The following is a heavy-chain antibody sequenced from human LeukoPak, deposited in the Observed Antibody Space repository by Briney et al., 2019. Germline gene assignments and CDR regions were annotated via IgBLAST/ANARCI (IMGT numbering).Heavy chain of an antibody. J-gene: IGHJ6*02. CDR2: ISYDGSSK. CDR1: GFTFSSYA. CDR3: ARDHSGYCSGGSCYGRAYYYYGMDV. V-gene: IGHV3-30-3*01. Sequence: PGRSLRLSCAASGFTFSSYAMHWVRQAPGKGLEWVAVISYDGSSKYYADSVKGRFTISRDNSKNTLYLQMNSLRAEDTAVYYCARDHSGYCSGGSCYGRAYYYYGMDVWGQGTTVTVSS. D-gene: IGHD2-15*01.